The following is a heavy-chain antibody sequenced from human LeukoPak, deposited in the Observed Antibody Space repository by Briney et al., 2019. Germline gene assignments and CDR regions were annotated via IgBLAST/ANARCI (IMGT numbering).Heavy chain of an antibody. CDR3: AREYYDFWSGYWPSYFDY. D-gene: IGHD3-3*01. CDR1: GGTFSSCA. J-gene: IGHJ4*02. Sequence: SVKVSCKASGGTFSSCAISWVRQAPGQGLEWMGGIIPIFGTANYAQKFQGRVTITADESTSTAYMELSSLRSEDTAVYYCAREYYDFWSGYWPSYFDYWGQGTLVTVSS. V-gene: IGHV1-69*13. CDR2: IIPIFGTA.